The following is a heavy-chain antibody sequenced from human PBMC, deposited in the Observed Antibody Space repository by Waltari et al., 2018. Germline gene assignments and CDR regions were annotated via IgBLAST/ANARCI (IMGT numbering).Heavy chain of an antibody. CDR2: INHSENT. CDR1: GGSFSGYY. CDR3: ARGDRATYYYDSSGYLSFDY. J-gene: IGHJ4*02. Sequence: QVQLQQWGAGLLKPSETLSLTCAVYGGSFSGYYWSWIRQPPGKGLEWIGEINHSENTNYNPSLKSRVTISVDTSKNQFSRKLSSVTAADTAVDYCARGDRATYYYDSSGYLSFDYWGQGTLVTVSS. D-gene: IGHD3-22*01. V-gene: IGHV4-34*01.